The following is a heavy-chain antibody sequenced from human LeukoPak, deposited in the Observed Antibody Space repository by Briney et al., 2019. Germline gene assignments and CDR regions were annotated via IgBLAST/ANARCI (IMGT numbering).Heavy chain of an antibody. Sequence: PGGSLRLSCAASGFTFSSYEMNWVRQAPGKGLEWVAFIRYDGSNKYYADSVKGRFTISRDNSKNTLYLQMNSLRAEDTAVYYCAKDRIAAAGTPHYWGQGTLVTVSS. CDR1: GFTFSSYE. D-gene: IGHD6-13*01. CDR2: IRYDGSNK. V-gene: IGHV3-30*02. J-gene: IGHJ4*02. CDR3: AKDRIAAAGTPHY.